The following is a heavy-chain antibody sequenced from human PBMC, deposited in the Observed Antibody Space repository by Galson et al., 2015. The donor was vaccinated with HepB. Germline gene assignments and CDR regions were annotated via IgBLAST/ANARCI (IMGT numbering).Heavy chain of an antibody. D-gene: IGHD4-11*01. CDR3: ATRPPGLPTVSTVGQDYGMDV. CDR1: GYTLTDLS. Sequence: SVKVSCKVSGYTLTDLSMRWVRQAPGKGLEWVGGFDPEDGETIYAQKFQGRVTMTEDTSTDTAYMKLSSLRSEDTAVFYCATRPPGLPTVSTVGQDYGMDVWGQGTTVTVSS. V-gene: IGHV1-24*01. J-gene: IGHJ6*02. CDR2: FDPEDGET.